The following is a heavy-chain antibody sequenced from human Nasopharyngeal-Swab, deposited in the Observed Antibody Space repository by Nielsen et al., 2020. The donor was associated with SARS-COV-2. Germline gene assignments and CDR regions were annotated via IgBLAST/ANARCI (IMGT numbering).Heavy chain of an antibody. J-gene: IGHJ6*02. CDR1: GGSISSYY. D-gene: IGHD4-11*01. V-gene: IGHV4-59*01. CDR3: ARDTTVTSYYYYGMDV. CDR2: IYYSGST. Sequence: SETLSLTCTVSGGSISSYYWSWIRQPPGKGLERIGYIYYSGSTNYNPSLKSRVTISVDTSKNQFSLKLSSVTAADTAVYYCARDTTVTSYYYYGMDVWGQGTTVTVSS.